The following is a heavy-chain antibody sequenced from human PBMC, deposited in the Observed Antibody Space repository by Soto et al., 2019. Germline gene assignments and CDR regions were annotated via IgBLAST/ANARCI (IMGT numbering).Heavy chain of an antibody. CDR1: GYNFASYW. CDR3: ARGGVSTRTFDY. J-gene: IGHJ4*02. Sequence: ESLKISCKGSGYNFASYWIPWVRQMPGKGLELMGIIYPSDSDTRYRPSFQGQVTISADKSISSAYLQWSSLRASDTAMYYCARGGVSTRTFDYWGQGTPVTVSS. V-gene: IGHV5-51*01. D-gene: IGHD3-3*01. CDR2: IYPSDSDT.